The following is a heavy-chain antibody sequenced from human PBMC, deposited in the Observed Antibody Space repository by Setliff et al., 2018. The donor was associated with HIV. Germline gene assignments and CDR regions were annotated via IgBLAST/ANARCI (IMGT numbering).Heavy chain of an antibody. J-gene: IGHJ4*02. V-gene: IGHV4-4*07. CDR1: GDSMSTYY. CDR3: ARGYSSAFFHEFFDY. CDR2: IHNSGNT. D-gene: IGHD6-25*01. Sequence: SSETLSLTCSLSGDSMSTYYWSWIRQTAGKGLEWIGRIHNSGNTNYNPSFMGRVSMSVDTSKSQFSLKLRSVTAADTAVYFCARGYSSAFFHEFFDYWGQGTLVTVSS.